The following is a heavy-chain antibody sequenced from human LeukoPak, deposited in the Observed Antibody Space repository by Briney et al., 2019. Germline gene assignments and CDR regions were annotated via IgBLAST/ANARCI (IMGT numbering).Heavy chain of an antibody. V-gene: IGHV3-43*01. J-gene: IGHJ4*02. D-gene: IGHD6-19*01. CDR3: ARVRGGWFLDY. CDR2: ISWDGADT. CDR1: GFAFGDYT. Sequence: GGFLRLSCGASGFAFGDYTMHWVRQTPGKGLEWVSHISWDGADTYYADSVKGRFTISRDKSKNTIYPQMNNLRAEDTAVYYCARVRGGWFLDYWGQGTLVTVSS.